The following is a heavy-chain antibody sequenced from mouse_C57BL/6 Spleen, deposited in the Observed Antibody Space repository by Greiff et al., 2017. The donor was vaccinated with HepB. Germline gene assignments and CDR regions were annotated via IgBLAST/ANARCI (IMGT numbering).Heavy chain of an antibody. CDR3: TPGEGVYAMDY. CDR1: GFNIKDYY. V-gene: IGHV14-1*01. J-gene: IGHJ4*01. CDR2: IDPEDGDT. Sequence: VQLKQSGAELVRPGASVKLSCTASGFNIKDYYMHWVKQRPEQGLEWIGRIDPEDGDTEYAPKFQGKATMTADTSSNTAYLQLSSLTSEDTAVYYCTPGEGVYAMDYWGQGTSVTVSS.